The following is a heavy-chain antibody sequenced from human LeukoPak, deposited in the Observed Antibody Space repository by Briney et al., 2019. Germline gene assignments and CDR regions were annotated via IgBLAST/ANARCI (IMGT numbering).Heavy chain of an antibody. Sequence: GGSLRLSCAASGFTFYDYGMSWVRQAPGEALEGGTDINWNGPRKTLPHSAKGRFTISRDNAKNPLYLGMSSLRAEDTALYYCAREYGDYSSYFDLWGRGTLVTVSS. CDR1: GFTFYDYG. CDR2: INWNGPRK. D-gene: IGHD4-17*01. J-gene: IGHJ2*01. CDR3: AREYGDYSSYFDL. V-gene: IGHV3-20*04.